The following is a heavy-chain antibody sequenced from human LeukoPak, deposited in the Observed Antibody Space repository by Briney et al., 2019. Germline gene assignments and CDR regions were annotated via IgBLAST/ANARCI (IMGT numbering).Heavy chain of an antibody. J-gene: IGHJ5*02. CDR3: ARDSSSEVDP. V-gene: IGHV4-59*01. CDR1: GGSISSYY. CDR2: IYYSGST. D-gene: IGHD6-13*01. Sequence: PSETLSLTCTVSGGSISSYYWSWIRQPPGKGLEWIGYIYYSGSTNYNPSLKSRVTISVDTSKNQFSLKLSPVTAADTAVYYCARDSSSEVDPWGQGTLVTVSS.